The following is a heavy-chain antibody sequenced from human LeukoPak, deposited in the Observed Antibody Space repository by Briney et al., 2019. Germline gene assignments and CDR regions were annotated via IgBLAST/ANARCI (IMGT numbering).Heavy chain of an antibody. CDR3: AKARSGSSSSCYNY. V-gene: IGHV3-23*01. D-gene: IGHD2-2*02. Sequence: GGSLRLSCAASGFTFSSYAMSWVRQAPGKGLEWVSGFSGGDGSTSYADSVKGRFTISRDNSNNTLYLQMNSLRAEDTAVYYCAKARSGSSSSCYNYWGQGTLVTVSS. CDR2: FSGGDGST. J-gene: IGHJ4*02. CDR1: GFTFSSYA.